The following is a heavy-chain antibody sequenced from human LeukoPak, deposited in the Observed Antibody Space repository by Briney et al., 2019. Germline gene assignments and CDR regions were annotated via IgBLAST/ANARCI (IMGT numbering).Heavy chain of an antibody. J-gene: IGHJ4*02. D-gene: IGHD2-8*01. CDR3: TRGLSGVNPFDY. CDR1: GFIVSSNY. CDR2: IYSGGST. V-gene: IGHV3-53*04. Sequence: GGSLRLSCAASGFIVSSNYMSWVRQPPGKGLEWVSVIYSGGSTYYADSVKGRFTISRHDSRDTLYLQMNSLRVEDTAVYYCTRGLSGVNPFDYWGQGTLVTVSS.